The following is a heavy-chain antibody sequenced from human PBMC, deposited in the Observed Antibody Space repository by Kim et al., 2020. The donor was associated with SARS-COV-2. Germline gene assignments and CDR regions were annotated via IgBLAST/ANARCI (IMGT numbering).Heavy chain of an antibody. J-gene: IGHJ4*02. V-gene: IGHV3-23*01. Sequence: GGSLRLSCAASKFSFSSYAMSWVRQAPGKGLEWVSAISGSGNSTYYTDSVKGRFTISRDNSKNTLYLQMNSLRVEDTAVYYCAHGFYDSSGYFRTGYYWGEGTRVPVP. D-gene: IGHD3-22*01. CDR1: KFSFSSYA. CDR3: AHGFYDSSGYFRTGYY. CDR2: ISGSGNST.